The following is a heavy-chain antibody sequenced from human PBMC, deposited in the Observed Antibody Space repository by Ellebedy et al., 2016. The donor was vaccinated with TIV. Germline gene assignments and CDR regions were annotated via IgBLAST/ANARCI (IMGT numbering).Heavy chain of an antibody. CDR1: GFTFSNYW. Sequence: GESLKISCAASGFTFSNYWIHWVRQAPGKGLVWLSRINRDGSSANYADSVKGRFSISRDNSKNTLYVQMNSLRAEDTAVYYCTTDRAGFGELSNLWGQGTLVTVSS. CDR3: TTDRAGFGELSNL. V-gene: IGHV3-74*01. J-gene: IGHJ5*02. D-gene: IGHD3-10*01. CDR2: INRDGSSA.